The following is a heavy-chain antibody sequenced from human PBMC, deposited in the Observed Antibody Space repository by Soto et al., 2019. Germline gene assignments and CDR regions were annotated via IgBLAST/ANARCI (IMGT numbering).Heavy chain of an antibody. D-gene: IGHD3-3*02. CDR2: INAGSGTT. CDR1: GYTFSAYT. J-gene: IGHJ3*02. Sequence: QAQLVQSGPEMKKPGASVKISCKATGYTFSAYTMNWVRQAPGQRLEWMGWINAGSGTTNYSQNFQGRVSITRDTSASTVYMELTGLTSEGAAVYYCARDTETLGPRANDALDIWGQGTMVTVSS. CDR3: ARDTETLGPRANDALDI. V-gene: IGHV1-3*01.